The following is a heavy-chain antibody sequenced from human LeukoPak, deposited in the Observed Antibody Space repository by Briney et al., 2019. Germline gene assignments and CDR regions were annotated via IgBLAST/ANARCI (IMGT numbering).Heavy chain of an antibody. Sequence: GGSLRLSCAASGFNVSSNYMSWVRQAPGKGLEWVSVLYGAGSTYYADSVKGRFTISRHDSQNTLFLQMNSLRAEDAAVSYCARGGTPGFSTGRIDYWGQGTLVTVSS. CDR1: GFNVSSNY. CDR3: ARGGTPGFSTGRIDY. D-gene: IGHD6-19*01. V-gene: IGHV3-53*04. J-gene: IGHJ4*02. CDR2: LYGAGST.